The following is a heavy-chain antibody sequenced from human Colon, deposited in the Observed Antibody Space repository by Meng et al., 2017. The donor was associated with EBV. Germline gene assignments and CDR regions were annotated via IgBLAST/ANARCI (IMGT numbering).Heavy chain of an antibody. CDR1: GGSISSGDYY. CDR3: ARDRGGLGAFDY. D-gene: IGHD5-12*01. V-gene: IGHV4-30-4*01. CDR2: IYYSGST. Sequence: QGQLQESGPGLVKPSQTPSLTFTVSGGSISSGDYYWSWIRQPPGKGLEWIGYIYYSGSTYYNPSLKSRVTISVDTSKNQFSLKLSSVTAADTAVYYCARDRGGLGAFDYWGQGTLVTVSS. J-gene: IGHJ4*02.